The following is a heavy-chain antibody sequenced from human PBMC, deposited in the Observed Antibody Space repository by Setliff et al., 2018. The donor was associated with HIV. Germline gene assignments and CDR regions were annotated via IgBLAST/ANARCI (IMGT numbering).Heavy chain of an antibody. J-gene: IGHJ4*02. V-gene: IGHV4-38-2*02. D-gene: IGHD3-22*01. Sequence: SETLSLTCTVSGFSISSDYYGGWIRQPPGKGLERIGSIYHSGSTYYNPSLQSRVTMAVDTSKNQFSLKLSSVTAADTAVYYCASYYGADEPSYYFDFWGQGTQVTVSS. CDR3: ASYYGADEPSYYFDF. CDR1: GFSISSDYY. CDR2: IYHSGST.